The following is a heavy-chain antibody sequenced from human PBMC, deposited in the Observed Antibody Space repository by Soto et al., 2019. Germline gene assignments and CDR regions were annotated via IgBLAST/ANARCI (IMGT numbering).Heavy chain of an antibody. J-gene: IGHJ6*02. CDR3: AKDRRADWESYYYYAMDV. CDR1: GGTFSSFT. D-gene: IGHD1-26*01. V-gene: IGHV1-69*13. CDR2: IIPIYGTA. Sequence: ASVKVSCKASGGTFSSFTISWVLQAPGQGLEWMGGIIPIYGTANYAQKFQGRVTITADASTRTAYMELSSLRSEDTAVYYCAKDRRADWESYYYYAMDVWGQGTTVTVSS.